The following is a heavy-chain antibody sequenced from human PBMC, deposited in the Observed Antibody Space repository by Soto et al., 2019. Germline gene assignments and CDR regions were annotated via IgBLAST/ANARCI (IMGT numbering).Heavy chain of an antibody. D-gene: IGHD3-3*01. V-gene: IGHV4-34*01. Sequence: PSETLSLTCAVYGGSLSGYYWSWIRQPPGKGLEWIGEINHSGSTNYNPSLKSRVTISVDTSKNQFSLKLSSVTAADTAVYYCARGVYDFWSGYPYYFDYWGQGTLVTVSS. J-gene: IGHJ4*02. CDR1: GGSLSGYY. CDR3: ARGVYDFWSGYPYYFDY. CDR2: INHSGST.